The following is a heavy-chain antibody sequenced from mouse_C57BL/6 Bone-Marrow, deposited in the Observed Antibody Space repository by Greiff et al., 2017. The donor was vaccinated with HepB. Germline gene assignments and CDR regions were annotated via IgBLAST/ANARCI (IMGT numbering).Heavy chain of an antibody. CDR2: INPSSGYT. J-gene: IGHJ2*01. Sequence: VQLQQSGAELARPGASVKMSCKASGYTFTSYTMHWVNQRPGQGLEWIGYINPSSGYTKYNQKFKDKATLTADKSSSTAYMQLSSLTSEDSAVYYCARFVFDYWGQGTTLTVSS. CDR3: ARFVFDY. V-gene: IGHV1-4*01. CDR1: GYTFTSYT.